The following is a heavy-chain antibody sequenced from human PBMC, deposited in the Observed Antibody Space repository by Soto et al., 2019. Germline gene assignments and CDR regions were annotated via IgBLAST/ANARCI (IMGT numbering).Heavy chain of an antibody. CDR1: GASFSGYQ. CDR3: AREGHCSSTSCYEAPTGLDY. Sequence: SETLSLTCAVYGASFSGYQWTWIRQTPGKGLEWIGEINDSGNINYNPSLRSRVTISLDTPKKQISLKLSSVTAADTAVYYCAREGHCSSTSCYEAPTGLDYWGQGTLVTVSS. D-gene: IGHD2-2*01. CDR2: INDSGNI. V-gene: IGHV4-34*01. J-gene: IGHJ4*02.